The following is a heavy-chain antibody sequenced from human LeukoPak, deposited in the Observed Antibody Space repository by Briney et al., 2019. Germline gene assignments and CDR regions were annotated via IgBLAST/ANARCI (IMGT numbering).Heavy chain of an antibody. J-gene: IGHJ4*02. CDR3: AKDAAGPEY. CDR2: ISGSGGST. V-gene: IGHV3-23*01. D-gene: IGHD6-13*01. CDR1: GFTFSSYA. Sequence: GGSLRLSCAASGFTFSSYAMSWVRQAPGKGLEWVSAISGSGGSTYYADSVKGRFTISGDNSKNTLFLQMSSLRVEDTAMYYCAKDAAGPEYWGQGTLVTVSS.